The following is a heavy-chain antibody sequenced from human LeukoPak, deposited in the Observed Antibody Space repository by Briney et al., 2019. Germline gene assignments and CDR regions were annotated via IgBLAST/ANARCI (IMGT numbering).Heavy chain of an antibody. Sequence: ASVKESGMASGYTFTDYFIHWVRQAPGQGLEWVGWINPNSGGTNSAQKFQGRVTMTRDTSTSTAYMELSSLTSDDTAVFYCERTQPGKAFDIWGHAT. D-gene: IGHD1-1*01. CDR2: INPNSGGT. CDR3: ERTQPGKAFDI. V-gene: IGHV1-2*02. J-gene: IGHJ3*02. CDR1: GYTFTDYF.